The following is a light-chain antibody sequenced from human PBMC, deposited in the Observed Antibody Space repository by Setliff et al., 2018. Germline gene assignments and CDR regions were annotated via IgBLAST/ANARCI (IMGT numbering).Light chain of an antibody. CDR2: EVN. CDR3: SAYAGSNNWGV. CDR1: SSDVGGYDY. Sequence: QFVLAQPPSASGSPEQSVTISCTGTSSDVGGYDYVSWYQQHPGKAPKLLIYEVNERPSGVPDRFSGSKSGNTASLTVSGLQAEDEADYYCSAYAGSNNWGVFGTGTKGTVL. V-gene: IGLV2-8*01. J-gene: IGLJ1*01.